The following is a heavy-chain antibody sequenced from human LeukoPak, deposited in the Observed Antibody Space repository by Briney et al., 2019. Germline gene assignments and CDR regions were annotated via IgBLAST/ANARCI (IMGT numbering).Heavy chain of an antibody. J-gene: IGHJ4*02. CDR3: ARGGSLAYWGGDCYWLGY. Sequence: GGSLRLSCAASGFIFSSYAMNWVRQAPGKGLEWVAVISGGGSTTIYADSVKGRFTISRDNSKNTLYLQMNSLRAEDTAVYYCARGGSLAYWGGDCYWLGYGGQGPLVTFSS. D-gene: IGHD2-21*02. V-gene: IGHV3-23*01. CDR1: GFIFSSYA. CDR2: ISGGGSTT.